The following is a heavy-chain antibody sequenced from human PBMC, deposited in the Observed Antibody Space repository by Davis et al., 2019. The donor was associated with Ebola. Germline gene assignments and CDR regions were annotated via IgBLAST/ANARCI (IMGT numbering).Heavy chain of an antibody. CDR1: GYTFTSYA. CDR3: ARDLGYSSSCQAY. D-gene: IGHD6-13*01. J-gene: IGHJ4*02. CDR2: INAGNGNT. V-gene: IGHV1-3*01. Sequence: ASVKVSCKASGYTFTSYAMHWVRQAPGQRLEWMGWINAGNGNTKYSQKFQGRVTITRDTSASTAYMELRSLRSDDTAVYYCARDLGYSSSCQAYWGQGTLVTVSS.